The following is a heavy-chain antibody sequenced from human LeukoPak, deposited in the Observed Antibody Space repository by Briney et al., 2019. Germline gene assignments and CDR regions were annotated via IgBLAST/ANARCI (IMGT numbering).Heavy chain of an antibody. CDR3: ARDGDYYDSSGYYDY. CDR1: GFTFSDFY. J-gene: IGHJ4*02. D-gene: IGHD3-22*01. V-gene: IGHV3-66*01. Sequence: GGSLRLSCAASGFTFSDFYMSWIRQAPGKGLEWVSYNADSVKGRFTISRDNSKNTLYLQMNSLRAEDTAVYYCARDGDYYDSSGYYDYWGQGTLVTVSS.